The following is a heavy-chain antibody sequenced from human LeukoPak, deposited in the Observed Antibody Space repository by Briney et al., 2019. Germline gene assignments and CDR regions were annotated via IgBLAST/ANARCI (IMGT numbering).Heavy chain of an antibody. CDR3: ARGSGYLDSDHGYFDY. D-gene: IGHD6-13*01. Sequence: PGGSLRLSCAASGFTFSSYSMNWVRQAPGKGLEWVSSISSSSSYIYYADSVKGRFTISRDNAKNSLYLQMNSLRAEDTAVYYCARGSGYLDSDHGYFDYWGQGTLVTVSS. J-gene: IGHJ4*02. CDR1: GFTFSSYS. V-gene: IGHV3-21*01. CDR2: ISSSSSYI.